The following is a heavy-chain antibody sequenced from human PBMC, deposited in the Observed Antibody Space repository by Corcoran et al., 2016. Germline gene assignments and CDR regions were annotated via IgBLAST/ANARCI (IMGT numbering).Heavy chain of an antibody. Sequence: QVQLVQSGAEVRKPGASVKVSCKASGYTFTDYDINWVRQAPGQGLEWMGWMIPNSGNTGYAQKFQGRVTMTRNTSISTAYMELSSLRSEDTAVYYCVSPYYSDAFDIWGQGTMVTVSS. J-gene: IGHJ3*02. V-gene: IGHV1-8*01. D-gene: IGHD3-10*01. CDR2: MIPNSGNT. CDR3: VSPYYSDAFDI. CDR1: GYTFTDYD.